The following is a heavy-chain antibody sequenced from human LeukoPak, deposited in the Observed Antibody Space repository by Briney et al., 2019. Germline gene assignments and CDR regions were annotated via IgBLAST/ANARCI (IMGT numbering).Heavy chain of an antibody. CDR1: GFTFSSYA. V-gene: IGHV3-23*01. CDR3: AKANYDKKYYGMDV. D-gene: IGHD3-9*01. Sequence: GGSLRLSCAASGFTFSSYAMRWVRQAPGKGLEWVSAISGSGGSTYYADSVKGRFTISRDNSKNTLYLQMNSLRAEDTAVYYCAKANYDKKYYGMDVWGQGTTVTVSS. CDR2: ISGSGGST. J-gene: IGHJ6*02.